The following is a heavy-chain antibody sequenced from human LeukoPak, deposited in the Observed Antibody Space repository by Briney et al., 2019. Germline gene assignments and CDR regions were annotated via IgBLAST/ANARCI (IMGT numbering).Heavy chain of an antibody. V-gene: IGHV3-21*01. CDR2: ISSSGYYI. CDR1: GLTFSRYT. CDR3: ARDLVSRSNY. Sequence: GGSLRLSCAASGLTFSRYTMNWVRQSPGKGLEWVSSISSSGYYIYYADSVKGRFTISRDNAKNSLYLQMNSLRAEDTAVYYCARDLVSRSNYWGQGTPVTVSS. J-gene: IGHJ4*02. D-gene: IGHD6-6*01.